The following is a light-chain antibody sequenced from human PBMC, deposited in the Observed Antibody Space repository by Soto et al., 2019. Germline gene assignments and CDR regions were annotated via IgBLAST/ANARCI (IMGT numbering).Light chain of an antibody. J-gene: IGKJ5*01. CDR1: QGIGDT. CDR3: QQYSNWLPIS. Sequence: EVVMRQSPATLSVSQGEGATLSCRASQGIGDTLAWYQHKPGQTPSLLIYDTSTRATGVPPRFSGSGSGTEFTLTISSLQSEEFAVYYCQQYSNWLPISFGQGARLEIK. V-gene: IGKV3-15*01. CDR2: DTS.